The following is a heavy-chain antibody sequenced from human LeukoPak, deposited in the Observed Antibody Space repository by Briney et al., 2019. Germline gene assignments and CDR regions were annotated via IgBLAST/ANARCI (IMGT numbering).Heavy chain of an antibody. CDR1: GFTFSDYY. V-gene: IGHV3-11*01. Sequence: PGGSLRLSCAASGFTFSDYYMSWIRQAPGKGLEWVSYISSSGSTIYYADSVKGRFTISRDNAKNSLYLQMNSLRAEDTAVYYCAKRVDSSGYYYLPYFDYWGQGTLVTVSS. D-gene: IGHD3-22*01. CDR2: ISSSGSTI. J-gene: IGHJ4*02. CDR3: AKRVDSSGYYYLPYFDY.